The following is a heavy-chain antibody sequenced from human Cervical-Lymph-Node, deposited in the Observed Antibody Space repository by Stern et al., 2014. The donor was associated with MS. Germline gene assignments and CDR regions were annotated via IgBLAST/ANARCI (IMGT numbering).Heavy chain of an antibody. V-gene: IGHV2-70*20. CDR3: ARNLDCSGGSCYGYAMDV. CDR2: LDWEDDK. D-gene: IGHD2-15*01. CDR1: GFSLSSSGMS. Sequence: QVTLKESGPSLVKPTQTLTLTCSFSGFSLSSSGMSVSWVRQPPRKAMEWLALLDWEDDKYYSTSLKPRLTVSKDTSKNQVVLTMTNMDPVDTATYYCARNLDCSGGSCYGYAMDVWGQGTTVTVSS. J-gene: IGHJ6*02.